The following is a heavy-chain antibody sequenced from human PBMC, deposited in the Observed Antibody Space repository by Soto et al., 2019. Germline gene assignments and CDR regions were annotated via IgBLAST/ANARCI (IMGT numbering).Heavy chain of an antibody. Sequence: ASVKVSCKASGYTFTGYYMHWVRQAPGQGLEWMGWINPNSGGTNYAQKFQGWVTMTRDTSISTAYMELSRLRSDDTAVYYCARGDPKGYCSGGSCYSHYYMDVWGKGTTVTVSS. D-gene: IGHD2-15*01. V-gene: IGHV1-2*04. CDR1: GYTFTGYY. CDR2: INPNSGGT. CDR3: ARGDPKGYCSGGSCYSHYYMDV. J-gene: IGHJ6*03.